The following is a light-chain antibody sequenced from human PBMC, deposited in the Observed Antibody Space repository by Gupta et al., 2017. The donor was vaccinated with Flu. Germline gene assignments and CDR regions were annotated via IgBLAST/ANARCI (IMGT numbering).Light chain of an antibody. Sequence: DIQMTQSPSSLSASVGDRVTITCRASQGISNYLAWYQQKPGKVPKLLIYAASTLKSGVPSRFSGSGSGTDFTLTSSSLEPEDVDTYYCQKYNSALFGGGTKVEIK. CDR2: AAS. CDR1: QGISNY. J-gene: IGKJ4*02. CDR3: QKYNSAL. V-gene: IGKV1-27*01.